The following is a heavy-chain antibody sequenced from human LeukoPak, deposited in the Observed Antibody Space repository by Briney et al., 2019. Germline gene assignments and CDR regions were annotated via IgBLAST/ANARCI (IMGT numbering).Heavy chain of an antibody. CDR2: IYYDGYT. J-gene: IGHJ4*02. CDR3: GRRRGEAAGLGNFDY. D-gene: IGHD6-13*01. V-gene: IGHV4-39*01. Sequence: PSETLSLTCTVSGGSINSRNYYWGWIRQPPGKGLEWIGSIYYDGYTYYNPSLKSRVTISVDTSKNQFSLRLSSVTAADTAVYYCGRRRGEAAGLGNFDYWGQGTLVTVSS. CDR1: GGSINSRNYY.